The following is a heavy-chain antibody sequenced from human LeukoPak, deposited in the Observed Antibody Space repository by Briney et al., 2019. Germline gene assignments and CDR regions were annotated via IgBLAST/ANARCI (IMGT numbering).Heavy chain of an antibody. D-gene: IGHD6-6*01. J-gene: IGHJ4*02. Sequence: SETLSLTCTVSGGSISSYYWSWIRQPPGKGLEWIGYIYYSGSTNYNPSLKSRVTISVDTSKNQFSLKLSSVTAADTAVYYCARTAYAVSVGPLSGSSSSNYFDYWGQGTLVTVSS. V-gene: IGHV4-59*01. CDR2: IYYSGST. CDR1: GGSISSYY. CDR3: ARTAYAVSVGPLSGSSSSNYFDY.